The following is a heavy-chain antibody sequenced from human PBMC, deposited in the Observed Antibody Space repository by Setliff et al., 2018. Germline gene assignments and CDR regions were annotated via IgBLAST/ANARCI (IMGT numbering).Heavy chain of an antibody. D-gene: IGHD4-4*01. J-gene: IGHJ4*02. Sequence: SETLSLTCAASGYSISSGYYWGWIRQPPGKGLEWIGYIYYSGSTNYNPSLKSRVTISVDTSKNQFSLKLSSVTAADTAVYYCASYRQDVNYWGQGTLVTVSS. CDR2: IYYSGST. V-gene: IGHV4-38-2*01. CDR1: GYSISSGYY. CDR3: ASYRQDVNY.